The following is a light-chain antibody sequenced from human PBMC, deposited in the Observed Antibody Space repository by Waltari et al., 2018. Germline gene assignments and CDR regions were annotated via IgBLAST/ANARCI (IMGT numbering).Light chain of an antibody. V-gene: IGLV2-23*01. Sequence: QSALTQPASVSGSPGQSITISCPGTTSDVGTSNIGSWYQQPPGEVPKLIIYEGNKRPSGVSNRFSGSKSGNTASLTISGLQPEDEADYYCCSYGGASIRIFGGGTKVTVL. CDR1: TSDVGTSNI. CDR3: CSYGGASIRI. CDR2: EGN. J-gene: IGLJ2*01.